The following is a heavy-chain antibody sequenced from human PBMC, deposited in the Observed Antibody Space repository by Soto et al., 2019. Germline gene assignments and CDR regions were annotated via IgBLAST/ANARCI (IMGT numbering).Heavy chain of an antibody. CDR1: GGSISRTNW. Sequence: SETLSLTCAVSGGSISRTNWWSWVRQPPGKGLEWIGEIYHSGTTNYNPSLKSRVTMSVDKSKNQFSLKLSSVTAADTAIYYCARGGYTSGWFRFWGQGILVTVSS. J-gene: IGHJ4*02. V-gene: IGHV4-4*02. CDR3: ARGGYTSGWFRF. CDR2: IYHSGTT. D-gene: IGHD6-19*01.